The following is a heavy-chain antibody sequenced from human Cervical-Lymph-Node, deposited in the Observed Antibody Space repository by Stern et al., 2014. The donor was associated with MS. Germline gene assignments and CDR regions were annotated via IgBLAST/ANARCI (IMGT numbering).Heavy chain of an antibody. V-gene: IGHV4-31*03. J-gene: IGHJ4*02. D-gene: IGHD6-6*01. Sequence: QVQLVESGPGLVKPSRTLSLTCTVSGDSLSSGNYYWTWIRQHPGEGLEWIGYIYYTGSTQYNPSLKSRVTISVDTSKNQFSLKLTSVTAADTAVYYCARSTLAARPDFDYWGQGTLVTVSA. CDR2: IYYTGST. CDR1: GDSLSSGNYY. CDR3: ARSTLAARPDFDY.